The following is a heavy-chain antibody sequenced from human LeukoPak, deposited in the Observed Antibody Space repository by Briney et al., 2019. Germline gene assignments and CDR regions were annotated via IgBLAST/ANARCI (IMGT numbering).Heavy chain of an antibody. CDR2: IYPGDSDT. CDR1: GYSFTSYW. V-gene: IGHV5-51*01. CDR3: ARRRYDILTGYYYYGMDV. D-gene: IGHD3-9*01. J-gene: IGHJ6*02. Sequence: GESLKISCKGSGYSFTSYWIGWVRQMPGKGLEWMGIIYPGDSDTRYSPSSQGQVTISADKSISTAYLQWGSLKASDTAMYYCARRRYDILTGYYYYGMDVWGQGTTVTVSS.